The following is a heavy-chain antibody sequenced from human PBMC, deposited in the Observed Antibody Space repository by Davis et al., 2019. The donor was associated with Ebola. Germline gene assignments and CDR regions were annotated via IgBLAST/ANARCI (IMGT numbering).Heavy chain of an antibody. V-gene: IGHV4-59*01. D-gene: IGHD1-7*01. CDR3: ARDLWVLELRSGDYQYHGMDV. CDR2: IYYSGST. J-gene: IGHJ6*04. CDR1: GGSFSGYY. Sequence: SETLSLTCAVYGGSFSGYYWSWIRQPPGKGLEWIGYIYYSGSTNYNPSLKSRVTISVDTSKNQFSLKLSSVTAADTAVYYCARDLWVLELRSGDYQYHGMDVWGKGTTVTVSS.